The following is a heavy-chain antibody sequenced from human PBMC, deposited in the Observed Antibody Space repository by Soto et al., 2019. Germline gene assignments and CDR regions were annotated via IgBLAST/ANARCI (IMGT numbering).Heavy chain of an antibody. V-gene: IGHV3-30-3*01. CDR2: ISYDGNNK. CDR3: ARAGCDGGSCYTLVGLRYGMDV. D-gene: IGHD2-15*01. Sequence: QVQLVESGGAVVQPGRSLRLSCAASGFTFSSYAMYWVRQAPGKGLEWVAVISYDGNNKYYADSVKGRFTISRDNSKNTLYLQMNSLRAEDTDVYYCARAGCDGGSCYTLVGLRYGMDVWGQGTTVTVSS. J-gene: IGHJ6*02. CDR1: GFTFSSYA.